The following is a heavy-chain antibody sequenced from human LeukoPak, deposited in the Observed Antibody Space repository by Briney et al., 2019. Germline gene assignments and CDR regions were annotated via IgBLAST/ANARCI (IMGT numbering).Heavy chain of an antibody. D-gene: IGHD3-9*01. CDR3: ARGGAPYFDWCFDY. V-gene: IGHV3-7*01. CDR1: GFSFSRYW. J-gene: IGHJ4*02. Sequence: GGSLRLSCAASGFSFSRYWMSWVRQAPGKGLEWVASINQGESAKFYVDSVKGRFTISRDNAKNSLYLQMNSLRAEDTAIYYCARGGAPYFDWCFDYWGQGTLVTVSS. CDR2: INQGESAK.